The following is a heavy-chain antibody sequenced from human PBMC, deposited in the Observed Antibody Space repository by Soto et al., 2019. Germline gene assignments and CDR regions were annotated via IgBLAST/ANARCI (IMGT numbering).Heavy chain of an antibody. CDR3: ARPLSPGGGYDAFDI. Sequence: GAEVKKPGESLKISCKGSGYSFTSYWIGWVRQMPGKGLECMGIIYPGDSDTRYSPSFQGQVAISADKSISTAYLQWSSLKASDTAMYYCARPLSPGGGYDAFDIWGQGTMVTVSS. CDR1: GYSFTSYW. D-gene: IGHD2-15*01. CDR2: IYPGDSDT. J-gene: IGHJ3*02. V-gene: IGHV5-51*03.